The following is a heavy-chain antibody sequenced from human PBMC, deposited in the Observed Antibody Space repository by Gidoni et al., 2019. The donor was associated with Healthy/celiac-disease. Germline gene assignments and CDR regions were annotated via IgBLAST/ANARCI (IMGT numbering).Heavy chain of an antibody. CDR1: GGTFSAND. V-gene: IGHV1-69*01. J-gene: IGHJ6*03. Sequence: QVQLVQSGAEVKKPGSSVKVSCKASGGTFSANDISWVRRAPGQGPEWMGGIIPIFGTATYAQKFQGRVTITADESTSTAYMELSSLRSEDTAVYYCARSRTFLVPAAPTALYYYYYYMDVWGKGTTVTVSS. D-gene: IGHD2-2*01. CDR2: IIPIFGTA. CDR3: ARSRTFLVPAAPTALYYYYYYMDV.